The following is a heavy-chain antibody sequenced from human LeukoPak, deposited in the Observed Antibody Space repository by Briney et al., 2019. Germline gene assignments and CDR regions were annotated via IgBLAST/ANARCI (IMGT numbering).Heavy chain of an antibody. Sequence: GGSLRLSCAASGFTLGAFAMRWVRHAPGKGLEWVSLIDKDGRKTYYADSVKGRFTISRDNSKNSLYLQMTSLRTEDTALYYCATWAFYHSLDVWGQGATVTVS. CDR1: GFTLGAFA. D-gene: IGHD1-26*01. CDR2: IDKDGRKT. J-gene: IGHJ6*02. V-gene: IGHV3-43*02. CDR3: ATWAFYHSLDV.